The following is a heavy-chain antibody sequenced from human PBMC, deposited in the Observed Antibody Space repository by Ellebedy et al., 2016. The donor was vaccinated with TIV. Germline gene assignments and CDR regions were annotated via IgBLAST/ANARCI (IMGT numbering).Heavy chain of an antibody. J-gene: IGHJ4*02. CDR2: VRSKTYGGTT. V-gene: IGHV3-49*03. D-gene: IGHD3-3*01. CDR3: TRAPITTRYADY. Sequence: SLKISXTASGFTFGYYSFNWFRQAPGKGLEWVGFVRSKTYGGTTEYAASVRGRFTLSRDDSKSIAYLQMNSLKTEDTAVYYCTRAPITTRYADYWGQGTLVTVSS. CDR1: GFTFGYYS.